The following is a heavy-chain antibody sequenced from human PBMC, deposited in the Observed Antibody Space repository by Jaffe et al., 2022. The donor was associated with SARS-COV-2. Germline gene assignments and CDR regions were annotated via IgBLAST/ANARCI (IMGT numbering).Heavy chain of an antibody. V-gene: IGHV3-23*01. Sequence: EVQLLESGGGLVQPGGSLRLSCAASGFTFSSYAMSWVRQAPGKGLEWVSAISGSGGSTYYADSVKGRFTISRDNSKNTLYLQMNSLRAEDTAVYYCAKALLPYYYDSSGDDYWGQGTLVTVSS. J-gene: IGHJ4*02. D-gene: IGHD3-22*01. CDR2: ISGSGGST. CDR1: GFTFSSYA. CDR3: AKALLPYYYDSSGDDY.